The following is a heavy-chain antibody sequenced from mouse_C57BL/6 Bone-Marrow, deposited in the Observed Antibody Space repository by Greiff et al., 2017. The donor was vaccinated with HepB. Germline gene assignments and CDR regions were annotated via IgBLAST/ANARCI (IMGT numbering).Heavy chain of an antibody. CDR3: ARDRVAWFAY. Sequence: QVQLQQPGAELVKPGASVKLSCKASGYTFTSYWMPWVKQRPGQGLEWIGMIHPNSGSTNYNEKFKSKATLTVDKSSSTAYMQLSSLTSEDSAVYYCARDRVAWFAYWGQGTLVTVSA. CDR1: GYTFTSYW. CDR2: IHPNSGST. D-gene: IGHD3-1*01. V-gene: IGHV1-64*01. J-gene: IGHJ3*01.